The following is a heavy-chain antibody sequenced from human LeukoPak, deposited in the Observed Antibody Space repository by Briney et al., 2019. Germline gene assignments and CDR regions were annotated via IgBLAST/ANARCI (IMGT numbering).Heavy chain of an antibody. CDR3: ARRCSGGSCYYYYGMDV. V-gene: IGHV4-30-2*01. Sequence: SQTLSLTCAVSGGSISSGGYSWSWIRQPPGKGLEWIGYIYHSGSTYYNPSLKSRVTISVDRSKNQFSLKLSSVTAADTAVYYCARRCSGGSCYYYYGMDVWGKGTTVTVSP. D-gene: IGHD2-15*01. CDR1: GGSISSGGYS. J-gene: IGHJ6*04. CDR2: IYHSGST.